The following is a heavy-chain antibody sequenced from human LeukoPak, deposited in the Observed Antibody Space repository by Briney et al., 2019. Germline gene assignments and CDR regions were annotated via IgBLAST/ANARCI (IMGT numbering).Heavy chain of an antibody. CDR3: AKDSAVYDILTGYYYFDY. Sequence: GGSLRLSCTASGFTFGDYGMSWFRQAPGKGLEWVAVISYDGSNKYYADSVKGRFTISRDNSKNTLYLQMNSLRAEDTAVYYCAKDSAVYDILTGYYYFDYWGQGTLVTVSS. CDR2: ISYDGSNK. V-gene: IGHV3-30*18. J-gene: IGHJ4*02. CDR1: GFTFGDYG. D-gene: IGHD3-9*01.